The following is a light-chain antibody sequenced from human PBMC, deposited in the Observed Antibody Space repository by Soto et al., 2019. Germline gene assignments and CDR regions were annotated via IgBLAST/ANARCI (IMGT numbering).Light chain of an antibody. Sequence: EIVMTQSPANLSLSPGERAALSCRASQSINSELAWYQQKPGQPPRLLIYGASTRATGVPARFTGSESGSEFTLTISGLQSEDFAVYYCQQGLNWPLTFGQGTRLEI. CDR2: GAS. CDR1: QSINSE. J-gene: IGKJ2*01. V-gene: IGKV3-15*01. CDR3: QQGLNWPLT.